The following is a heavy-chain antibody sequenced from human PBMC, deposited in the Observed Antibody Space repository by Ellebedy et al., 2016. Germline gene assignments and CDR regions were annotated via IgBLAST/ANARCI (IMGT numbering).Heavy chain of an antibody. CDR1: GFTFRNFF. J-gene: IGHJ4*02. V-gene: IGHV3-23*01. CDR2: ISGDGDTT. Sequence: GGSLRLCXVASGFTFRNFFMSWVRQAPGGGLEWISTISGDGDTTFSADSVKGRFTISRDNSRNTLYLQMDSLRAADTAVYYCYYGHYSGYWGQGTLVIVSS. CDR3: YYGHYSGY. D-gene: IGHD4-17*01.